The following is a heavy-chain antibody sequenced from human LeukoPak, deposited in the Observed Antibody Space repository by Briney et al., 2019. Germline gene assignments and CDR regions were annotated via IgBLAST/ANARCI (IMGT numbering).Heavy chain of an antibody. D-gene: IGHD5-24*01. V-gene: IGHV3-74*01. J-gene: IGHJ4*02. CDR3: ARGRGVRDGYNFGY. CDR2: INSDGSST. CDR1: GFTFSSYW. Sequence: GGSLRLSCAASGFTFSSYWMHWVRQAPGKGLVWVSRINSDGSSTSYADSVKGRFTISRDNAKNTLYLQMNSLRAEDTAVYYCARGRGVRDGYNFGYWGQGTLVTVSS.